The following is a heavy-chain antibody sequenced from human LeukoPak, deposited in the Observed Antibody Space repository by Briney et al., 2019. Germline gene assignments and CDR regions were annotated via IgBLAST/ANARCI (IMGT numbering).Heavy chain of an antibody. CDR2: IYSDGNT. D-gene: IGHD2/OR15-2a*01. CDR1: GFTVSSNY. Sequence: GGSLRLSCAASGFTVSSNYMSWVRQAPGKGLEWISVIYSDGNTYYADPVKGRFTISRDNSKNTLYLQMNSLSAEDTAVYYCARGILDYWGQGTLVTVSS. J-gene: IGHJ4*02. CDR3: ARGILDY. V-gene: IGHV3-53*01.